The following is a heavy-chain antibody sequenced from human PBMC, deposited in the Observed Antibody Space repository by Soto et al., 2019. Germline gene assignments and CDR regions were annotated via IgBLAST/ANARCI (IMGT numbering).Heavy chain of an antibody. D-gene: IGHD4-17*01. V-gene: IGHV3-30-3*01. CDR2: ISFDGTKK. CDR3: AREDDYGYRYINYGLDV. Sequence: GVSLRLSCAASGFSFNIYALHWVRQAPGKGLEWVAVISFDGTKKYYSDSVKGRFTISRDNLKNTLYLQMSNLRVEDAALYFCAREDDYGYRYINYGLDVWGQGTTVTVSS. J-gene: IGHJ6*02. CDR1: GFSFNIYA.